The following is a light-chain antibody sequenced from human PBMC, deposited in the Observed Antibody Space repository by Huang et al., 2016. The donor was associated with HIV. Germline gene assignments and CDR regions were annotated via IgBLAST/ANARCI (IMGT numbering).Light chain of an antibody. CDR1: QSVGSN. V-gene: IGKV3-15*01. CDR3: QQDNTWPRT. CDR2: AGS. Sequence: EIVMTQSPATLSVSPGERATLPCRASQSVGSNLAWYQQMRGQAPRLLISAGSTRASGIPARFSGSGSGTEFTLTVSSLQSEDFAVYYCQQDNTWPRTFGQGTRV. J-gene: IGKJ1*01.